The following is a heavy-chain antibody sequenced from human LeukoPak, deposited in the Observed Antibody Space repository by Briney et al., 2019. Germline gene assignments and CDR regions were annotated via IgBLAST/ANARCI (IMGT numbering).Heavy chain of an antibody. CDR3: ANSRGYGSGNL. CDR2: ISGTADRT. CDR1: GFTFSSYA. D-gene: IGHD3-10*01. J-gene: IGHJ5*02. V-gene: IGHV3-23*01. Sequence: AGGSLRLSCAASGFTFSSYAMSWVRQAPGKGLEWVSAISGTADRTYYVGSVKGRFTVSRDNSKNMLYLQMSGLRTEDTAVYYCANSRGYGSGNLWGQGTLVTVSS.